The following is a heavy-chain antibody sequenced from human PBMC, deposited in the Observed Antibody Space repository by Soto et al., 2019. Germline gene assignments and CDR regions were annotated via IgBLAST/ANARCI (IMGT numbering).Heavy chain of an antibody. CDR2: MYYSGGS. V-gene: IGHV4-59*01. J-gene: IGHJ4*02. Sequence: QVQLQEWGPGLVKPSETLSLTCTVSGASMNNYYGSWVRQPPGKGLEWIGYMYYSGGSNSNPSLKGRVTISVDTSKNQCSLKLTSGTAADTDVYYCVRSGHSFGGVMWGQGTRVTVSS. D-gene: IGHD3-16*01. CDR1: GASMNNYY. CDR3: VRSGHSFGGVM.